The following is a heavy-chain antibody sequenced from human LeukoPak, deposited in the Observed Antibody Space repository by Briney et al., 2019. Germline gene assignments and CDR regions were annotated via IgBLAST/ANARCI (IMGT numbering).Heavy chain of an antibody. D-gene: IGHD2-8*01. CDR1: GYTFTSYA. CDR2: INTNTGNP. J-gene: IGHJ4*02. V-gene: IGHV7-4-1*02. CDR3: ARPNCTNGVCHLLFDY. Sequence: ASVKVSCKASGYTFTSYAMNWVRQAPGQGLEWMGWINTNTGNPTYAQGFTGRFVFSLDTSVSTAYLQISSLKAEDTAVYYCARPNCTNGVCHLLFDYWGQGTLVTVSS.